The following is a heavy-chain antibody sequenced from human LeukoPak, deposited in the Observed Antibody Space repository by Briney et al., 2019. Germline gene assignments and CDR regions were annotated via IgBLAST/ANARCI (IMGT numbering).Heavy chain of an antibody. Sequence: SVKVSCKASGGTFSSYAISWVRQAPGQGLEWMGRIIPILGIANYAQKFQGRVTITADKSTSTAYMELSSLRSEDTAVYYCASTTYDSSGYDRFDYWGQGTLVTVSS. V-gene: IGHV1-69*04. CDR2: IIPILGIA. J-gene: IGHJ4*02. D-gene: IGHD3-22*01. CDR3: ASTTYDSSGYDRFDY. CDR1: GGTFSSYA.